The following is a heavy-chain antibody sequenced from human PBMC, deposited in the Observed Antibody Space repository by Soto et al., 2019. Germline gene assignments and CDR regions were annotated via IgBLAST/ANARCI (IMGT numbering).Heavy chain of an antibody. V-gene: IGHV1-69*13. J-gene: IGHJ4*02. Sequence: SVKVSCKASGGTFSSYAISWVRQAPGQGLEWMGGIIPIFGTANYAQKFQGRVMITADESTSTAYMELSSLRSEDTAVYYCARLSVRMWEPQTAGIYWGQGTLVTVSS. CDR3: ARLSVRMWEPQTAGIY. D-gene: IGHD1-26*01. CDR1: GGTFSSYA. CDR2: IIPIFGTA.